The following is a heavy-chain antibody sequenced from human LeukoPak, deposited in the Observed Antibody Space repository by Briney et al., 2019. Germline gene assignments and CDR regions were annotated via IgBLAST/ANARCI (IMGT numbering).Heavy chain of an antibody. CDR1: GFTVSSNY. J-gene: IGHJ4*02. CDR2: IYSGGST. V-gene: IGHV3-66*04. D-gene: IGHD1-26*01. Sequence: GGSLRLSCAASGFTVSSNYMNWVRQAPGKGLEWVSIIYSGGSTYYADSVKGRFTISRDNSKNTLYLQMNSLRAENTAVYYCASQIVGATPYWGQGTLVTVSS. CDR3: ASQIVGATPY.